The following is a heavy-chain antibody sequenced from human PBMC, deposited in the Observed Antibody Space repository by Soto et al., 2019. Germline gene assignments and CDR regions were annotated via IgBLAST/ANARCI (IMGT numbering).Heavy chain of an antibody. J-gene: IGHJ4*02. D-gene: IGHD3-10*01. CDR3: ACDPYYYASEY. V-gene: IGHV3-11*01. CDR1: GFTLSDYY. Sequence: QVQLVESGGGLVKPGGYLRLSCAASGFTLSDYYMTWIRPDPGKGLEWVSYISGGGTTIYYADSVKGRFTVSRDNAKKSLYLQMNSLRDEDTAVYYRACDPYYYASEYWGQGTLVTVSS. CDR2: ISGGGTTI.